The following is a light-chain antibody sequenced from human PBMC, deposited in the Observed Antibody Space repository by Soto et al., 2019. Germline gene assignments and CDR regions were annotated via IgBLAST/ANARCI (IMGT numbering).Light chain of an antibody. Sequence: QSVLTQPPSASGTPGQRVTISCSGSSSNIGTNSVNWYQQLPGTAPKLLIFANDKRPSGVPERFSASKSGTSASLAISGLRSEDEAEYFCSAWDDRLSVVFGGGTKLTVL. J-gene: IGLJ3*02. CDR2: AND. CDR3: SAWDDRLSVV. CDR1: SSNIGTNS. V-gene: IGLV1-47*02.